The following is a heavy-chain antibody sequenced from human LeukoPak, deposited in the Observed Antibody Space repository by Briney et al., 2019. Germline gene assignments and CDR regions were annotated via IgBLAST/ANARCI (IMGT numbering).Heavy chain of an antibody. CDR3: AREWDYIVVVTAIRGHDAFDI. J-gene: IGHJ3*02. D-gene: IGHD2-21*02. Sequence: WASVKVSCKASGYTFTSYYMHWVRQAPGQGLEWMGIINPSGGGTNYAQKFQGRVTMTRDTSISTAYMELSRLRSDDTAVYYCAREWDYIVVVTAIRGHDAFDIWGQGTMVTVSS. V-gene: IGHV1-2*02. CDR1: GYTFTSYY. CDR2: INPSGGGT.